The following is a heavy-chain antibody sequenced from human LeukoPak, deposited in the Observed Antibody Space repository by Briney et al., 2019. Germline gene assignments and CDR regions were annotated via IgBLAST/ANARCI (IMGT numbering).Heavy chain of an antibody. CDR1: GGTFSGYA. Sequence: SVKVSCKASGGTFSGYAISWVRQAPGQGLEWMGGIIPIFGTANYAQKFQGRVTITADESTSTAYMELSSLRSEDTAVYYCARDKGRRYCSSTSCYLFDYWGQGTLVTVSS. CDR3: ARDKGRRYCSSTSCYLFDY. D-gene: IGHD2-2*01. J-gene: IGHJ4*02. CDR2: IIPIFGTA. V-gene: IGHV1-69*01.